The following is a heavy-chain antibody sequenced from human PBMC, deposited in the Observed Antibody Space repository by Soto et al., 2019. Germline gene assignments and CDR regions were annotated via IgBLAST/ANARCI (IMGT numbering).Heavy chain of an antibody. V-gene: IGHV4-59*08. Sequence: QVQLQESGPGLVKPSETLSLTCTVSGGSISNDYWSWTRQPPGKGLEGLGYLYSSGITAYKHSLKSRVTQSLDTAKKQISLELSSVTAADTAVYYCAGGSVPPIDYWGQGTLVTVSS. J-gene: IGHJ4*02. D-gene: IGHD3-10*01. CDR1: GGSISNDY. CDR2: LYSSGIT. CDR3: AGGSVPPIDY.